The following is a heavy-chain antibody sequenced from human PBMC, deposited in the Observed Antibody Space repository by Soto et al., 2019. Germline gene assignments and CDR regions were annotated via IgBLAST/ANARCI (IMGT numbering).Heavy chain of an antibody. CDR2: ISGSGGST. D-gene: IGHD3-3*01. CDR1: GFTFSNYV. V-gene: IGHV3-23*01. J-gene: IGHJ6*03. CDR3: AKAPPIFGLSTGYYYMDV. Sequence: PGGSLRLSCAASGFTFSNYVLSWVRQAPGKGLEWVSAISGSGGSTYYADSVKGRFTISRDNSKNTLYLQMNSLRAEDTAVYYCAKAPPIFGLSTGYYYMDVWGKGTTVTVSS.